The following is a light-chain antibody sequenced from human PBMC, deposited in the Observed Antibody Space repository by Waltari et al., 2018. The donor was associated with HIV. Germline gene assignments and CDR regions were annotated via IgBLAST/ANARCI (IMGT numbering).Light chain of an antibody. CDR3: QQRINWPRNT. J-gene: IGKJ2*01. CDR2: DAS. CDR1: QSVSSY. V-gene: IGKV3-11*01. Sequence: EIVLTQSPATLSLSPGERATLSCRASQSVSSYLAWYQQKPGQAPRLLIYDASNRATCIPARFSGSGSGTDFTLTISSLEPEDFAVYYCQQRINWPRNTFGQGTKLEIK.